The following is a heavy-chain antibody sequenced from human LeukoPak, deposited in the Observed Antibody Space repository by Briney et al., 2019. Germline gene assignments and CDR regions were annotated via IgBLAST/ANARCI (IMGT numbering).Heavy chain of an antibody. Sequence: SETLSLTCTVSGGSISSYYWGWIRQPPGKGLEWIGNIYYSGSTYYNPSLKGRLTMSVDRSNNLFSLNLNSVTAADTAVYYCARIIAASQDVFDIWGQGTMITVSS. CDR1: GGSISSYY. D-gene: IGHD6-6*01. J-gene: IGHJ3*02. CDR2: IYYSGST. V-gene: IGHV4-59*04. CDR3: ARIIAASQDVFDI.